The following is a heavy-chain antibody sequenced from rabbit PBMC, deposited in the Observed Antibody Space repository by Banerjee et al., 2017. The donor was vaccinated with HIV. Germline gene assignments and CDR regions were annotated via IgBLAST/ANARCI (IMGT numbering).Heavy chain of an antibody. J-gene: IGHJ6*01. D-gene: IGHD4-1*01. CDR2: IDPVFGST. Sequence: QEQLVESGGGLVQPGGSLKLSCKASGFDFSSYGVSWVRQAPGKGLEWIGYIDPVFGSTYYASWVNGRFPISSHNAQNTLYLQLNSLTAADTATYFCVRDPRHYVSGWGNRLDLWGPGTLVTVS. V-gene: IGHV1S47*01. CDR1: GFDFSSYG. CDR3: VRDPRHYVSGWGNRLDL.